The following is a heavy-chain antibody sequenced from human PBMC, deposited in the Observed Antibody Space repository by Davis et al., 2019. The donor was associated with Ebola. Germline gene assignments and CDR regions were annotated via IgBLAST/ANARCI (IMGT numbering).Heavy chain of an antibody. D-gene: IGHD3-16*01. CDR2: ISSDSDYI. J-gene: IGHJ6*02. Sequence: PGGSLRLSCAASGIIFSSYGMHWVRQAPGKGLEWVSSISSDSDYIYYADSAKGRFTISRANAKNSLYLQMNSLRAEDTAVYYCARDRPLDFFFGDYYGMDVWGQGTTVTVSS. CDR1: GIIFSSYG. V-gene: IGHV3-21*01. CDR3: ARDRPLDFFFGDYYGMDV.